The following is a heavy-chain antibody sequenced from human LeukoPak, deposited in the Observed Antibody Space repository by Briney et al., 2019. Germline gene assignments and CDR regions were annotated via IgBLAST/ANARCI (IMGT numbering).Heavy chain of an antibody. CDR2: IHWNGGRT. J-gene: IGHJ4*02. Sequence: GGSLRLSCAASGFTFDNYGINWVRQAPGKGLEWVSRIHWNGGRTGYADSVKGRFTISRDNAKNSLYLQMNSLRAEDTAVYYCAKDQRLEGTNAGTVLDYWGQGILVSVTS. CDR3: AKDQRLEGTNAGTVLDY. V-gene: IGHV3-20*04. CDR1: GFTFDNYG. D-gene: IGHD1-1*01.